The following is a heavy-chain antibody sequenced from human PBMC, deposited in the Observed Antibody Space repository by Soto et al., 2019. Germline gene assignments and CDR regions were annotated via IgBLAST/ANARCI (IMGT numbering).Heavy chain of an antibody. CDR3: ARDLTMVRGAPAY. CDR2: INAGNGNT. Sequence: ASVKVSCKASGYTFTSYAMHWVRQAPGQRLEWMGWINAGNGNTKYSQKFQGRVTITRDTSASTAYMELSSLRSQDTAVYYCARDLTMVRGAPAYWGQGTLVTVSS. CDR1: GYTFTSYA. J-gene: IGHJ4*02. V-gene: IGHV1-3*01. D-gene: IGHD3-10*01.